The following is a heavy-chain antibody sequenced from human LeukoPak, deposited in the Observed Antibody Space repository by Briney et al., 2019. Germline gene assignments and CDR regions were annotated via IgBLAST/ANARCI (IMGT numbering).Heavy chain of an antibody. CDR2: IYHSGST. CDR1: GGSISSGGYS. D-gene: IGHD1-26*01. J-gene: IGHJ6*02. CDR3: ARTWRWEDGMDV. Sequence: SETLSLTCAVSGGSISSGGYSWSRIRQPPGKGLEWIGYIYHSGSTYYNPSLKSRVTISVDRSKNQFSLKLSSVTAADTAVYYCARTWRWEDGMDVWGQGTTVTVSS. V-gene: IGHV4-30-2*01.